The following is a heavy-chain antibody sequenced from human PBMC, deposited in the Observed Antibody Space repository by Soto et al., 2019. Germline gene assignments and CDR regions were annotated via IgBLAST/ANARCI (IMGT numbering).Heavy chain of an antibody. J-gene: IGHJ4*02. V-gene: IGHV3-23*01. CDR2: ISGSGGST. D-gene: IGHD3-10*01. Sequence: EVQLLESGGGLVQPGGSLRLSCAASGFTFSIYAMSWVRQAPGKGLEWVSAISGSGGSTYYADSVKARFTISRDNSKNTLYLQMNSLRAEDTAVYYCAKDEVPYYGSGSYFDYWGQGTLVTVSS. CDR1: GFTFSIYA. CDR3: AKDEVPYYGSGSYFDY.